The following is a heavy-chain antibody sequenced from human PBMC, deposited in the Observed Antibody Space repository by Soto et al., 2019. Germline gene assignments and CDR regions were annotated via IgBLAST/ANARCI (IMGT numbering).Heavy chain of an antibody. D-gene: IGHD5-18*01. V-gene: IGHV3-7*05. CDR2: INQDGSEK. CDR3: ARDGSTSWYSYDYHGMDV. Sequence: EVQLVESGGGLVQPGGSLRLSCGASGFTFRTYWLSWVRQVPGKGLEWVANINQDGSEKNYLDSVKGRFTISRDNAKHSLHLQMSSLRAENTALYYCARDGSTSWYSYDYHGMDVWGQGTTVTVS. J-gene: IGHJ6*02. CDR1: GFTFRTYW.